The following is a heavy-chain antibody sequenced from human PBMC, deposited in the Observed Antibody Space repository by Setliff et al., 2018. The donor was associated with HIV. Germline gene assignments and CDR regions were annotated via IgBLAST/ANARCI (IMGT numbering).Heavy chain of an antibody. Sequence: GGSLRLSCAASGFTFSSNAMSWVRQAPGKGLEWVSLIYADGAFTYYADSVRGRFTISRDNSKNTVYLQMNSLRAEDTAVYYCARWAPPNHYFYYYMDVWGKGTTVTVSS. CDR3: ARWAPPNHYFYYYMDV. CDR2: IYADGAFT. V-gene: IGHV3-23*03. CDR1: GFTFSSNA. J-gene: IGHJ6*03.